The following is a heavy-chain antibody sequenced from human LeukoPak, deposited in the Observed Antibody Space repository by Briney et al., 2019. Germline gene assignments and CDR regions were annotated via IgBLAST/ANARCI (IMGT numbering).Heavy chain of an antibody. CDR2: MNPNRGNT. D-gene: IGHD3-3*01. V-gene: IGHV1-8*01. J-gene: IGHJ6*02. CDR3: ARHRSRRLRFLEWFEGGMDV. Sequence: ASVKVSCKASGYTFTSYDINWVRQATGQGLEWMGWMNPNRGNTGYAQKFQGRVTMTRNTSISTAYMELSSLRSEDTAVYYCARHRSRRLRFLEWFEGGMDVWGQGTTVTVSS. CDR1: GYTFTSYD.